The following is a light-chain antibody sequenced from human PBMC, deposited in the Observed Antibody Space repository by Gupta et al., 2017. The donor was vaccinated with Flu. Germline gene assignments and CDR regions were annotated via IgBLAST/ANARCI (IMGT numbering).Light chain of an antibody. V-gene: IGLV3-21*02. CDR1: VVGSNS. CDR2: DDN. CDR3: QVWDNSRAPVV. J-gene: IGLJ2*01. Sequence: VLTQPPSMSLAPGRTARITRGGYVVGSNSVNWYQRKPGQAPVLVLSDDNDRPSGIPDRFSGSKSGNTATLIISRVEVGDDAEYYCQVWDNSRAPVVFGGGTRLTVL.